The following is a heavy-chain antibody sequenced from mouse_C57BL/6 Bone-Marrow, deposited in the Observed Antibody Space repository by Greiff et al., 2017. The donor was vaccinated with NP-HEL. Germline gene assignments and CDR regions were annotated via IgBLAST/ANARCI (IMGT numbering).Heavy chain of an antibody. Sequence: DVHLVESGGGLVKPGGSLKVSCTASGFTFSSYTMSWVRQTPEKRLEWVATISSGGSYTYYPDSVKGRFTISRDNAKNTLYLQMSSLRSEDTAMYYCARQEGYYGSDTGFDYWGQGTTLTVSS. CDR2: ISSGGSYT. CDR1: GFTFSSYT. J-gene: IGHJ2*01. D-gene: IGHD1-1*01. CDR3: ARQEGYYGSDTGFDY. V-gene: IGHV5-9-3*01.